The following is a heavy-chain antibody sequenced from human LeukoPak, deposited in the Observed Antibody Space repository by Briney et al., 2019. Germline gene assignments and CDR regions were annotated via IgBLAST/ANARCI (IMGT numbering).Heavy chain of an antibody. CDR1: GFSFSSYE. CDR3: ARAVGYSGYSDY. J-gene: IGHJ4*02. CDR2: ITSGGSTI. D-gene: IGHD5-12*01. Sequence: GGSLRLSCAASGFSFSSYEMNWVRRAPGKGLEWVSYITSGGSTIYYADSVKGRFTISRDNAKNSLYLQMNSLRAEDTADYYCARAVGYSGYSDYWGQGTLVTVSS. V-gene: IGHV3-48*03.